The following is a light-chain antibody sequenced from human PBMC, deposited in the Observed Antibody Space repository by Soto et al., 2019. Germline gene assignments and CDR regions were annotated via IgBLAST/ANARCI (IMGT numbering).Light chain of an antibody. V-gene: IGLV2-11*01. J-gene: IGLJ1*01. CDR1: SSDVGAYNY. CDR3: SSYAGNYVYV. Sequence: QSALTHPRSVSGSPGQSVTISCTGTSSDVGAYNYFSLYQLHAGNLPKFIIXXXXXRPSGVPDRFSASKSGNTASLTISGLQTEDEADYYCSSYAGNYVYVFGSGTKVTVL. CDR2: XXX.